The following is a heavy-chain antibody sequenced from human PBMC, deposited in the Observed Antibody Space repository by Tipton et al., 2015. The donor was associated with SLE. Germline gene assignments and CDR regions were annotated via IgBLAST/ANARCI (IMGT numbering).Heavy chain of an antibody. V-gene: IGHV3-21*04. Sequence: SLRLSCAASGFTFSSYSMNWVRQAPGKGLEWVSSISSSSSYTNYADSVKGRFTISRDNAKNSLYLQMNSLRAEDTAVYYCARGGAVGAKGYWGQGTLVTVSS. CDR3: ARGGAVGAKGY. CDR1: GFTFSSYS. D-gene: IGHD1-26*01. J-gene: IGHJ4*02. CDR2: ISSSSSYT.